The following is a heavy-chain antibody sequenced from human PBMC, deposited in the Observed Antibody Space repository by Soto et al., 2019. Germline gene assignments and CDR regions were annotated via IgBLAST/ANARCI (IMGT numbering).Heavy chain of an antibody. CDR2: IYYSGST. CDR3: AGGSGGGYYDFWSGNRPKSYWYFDL. D-gene: IGHD3-3*01. V-gene: IGHV4-59*01. Sequence: SETLSLTCTVSGGSISSYYWSWIRQPPGEGLEWIGYIYYSGSTNYNPSLKSRVTISVGTSKNQFSLKLSSVTAADTAVYYCAGGSGGGYYDFWSGNRPKSYWYFDLWGRGTLVTVSS. J-gene: IGHJ2*01. CDR1: GGSISSYY.